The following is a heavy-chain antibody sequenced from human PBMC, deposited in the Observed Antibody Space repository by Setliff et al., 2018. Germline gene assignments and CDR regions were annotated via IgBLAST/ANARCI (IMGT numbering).Heavy chain of an antibody. CDR3: XXXXXXAVSWFDP. V-gene: IGHV4-34*01. D-gene: IGHD4-4*01. J-gene: IGHJ5*02. CDR2: INHSGST. Sequence: SEXXSLXXXVXGGSFRVXXXXXXRQPPGKGLEWIGEINHSGSTNXNPSXXXXVTISVDTPKXXXSLKXSPVTXXXTAXXXXXXXXXXAVSWFDPWGQGTLVTVSS. CDR1: GGSFRVXX.